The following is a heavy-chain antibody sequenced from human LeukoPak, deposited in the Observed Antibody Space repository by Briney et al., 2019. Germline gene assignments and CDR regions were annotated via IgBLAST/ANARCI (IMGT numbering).Heavy chain of an antibody. CDR1: GFTFSSYA. D-gene: IGHD6-19*01. V-gene: IGHV3-23*01. CDR2: IFDAGRT. Sequence: GGSLRLSCAASGFTFSSYAMSWVRQAAGKGWEWVSTIFDAGRTTYANSVKGRFTISRDNYKNTLFLQMKSLRADDTAVYYCAGATKWLAHDFWGQGTLVTVSS. J-gene: IGHJ4*02. CDR3: AGATKWLAHDF.